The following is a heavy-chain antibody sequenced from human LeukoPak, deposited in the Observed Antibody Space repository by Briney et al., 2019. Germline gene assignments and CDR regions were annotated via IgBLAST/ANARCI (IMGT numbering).Heavy chain of an antibody. CDR2: ISGNNGNT. CDR1: GYTFSSYG. J-gene: IGHJ4*02. Sequence: ASVTVSFKASGYTFSSYGISWVRQAPGQGLEWMGWISGNNGNTNYAQKVQGRVTMTTDTSTSTAYMELRSLRSDDTAVYYCARGRAAGTFWLDYWGQGTLVTVSS. V-gene: IGHV1-18*01. CDR3: ARGRAAGTFWLDY. D-gene: IGHD6-13*01.